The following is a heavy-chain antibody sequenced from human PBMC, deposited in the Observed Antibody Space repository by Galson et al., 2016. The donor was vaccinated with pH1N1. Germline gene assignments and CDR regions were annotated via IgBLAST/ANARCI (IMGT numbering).Heavy chain of an antibody. Sequence: SLRLSCAASGFTFTTYSMSWVRQAPGKGLEWVSYINNRGNIMYYADSVKGRFTISRDNAKNSLYLQMNSLRAEDTAIYYCARPGNYDGDRRGAFDLWGQGTMVTVSS. J-gene: IGHJ3*01. CDR3: ARPGNYDGDRRGAFDL. V-gene: IGHV3-48*04. CDR2: INNRGNIM. CDR1: GFTFTTYS. D-gene: IGHD4-23*01.